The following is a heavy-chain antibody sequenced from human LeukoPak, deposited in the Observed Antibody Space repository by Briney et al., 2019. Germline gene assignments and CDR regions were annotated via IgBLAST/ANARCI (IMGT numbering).Heavy chain of an antibody. V-gene: IGHV3-23*01. CDR2: ISGSGGTT. CDR1: GFTFSSYG. Sequence: GGSLRLSYAASGFTFSSYGMSWVRQAPGKGLEWVSSISGSGGTTYYADSVKGRFTISRDNSKNTLYLQMNSLRADDTAVYSCAKDPPTVMANAFHIWGQGTMVTVSS. CDR3: AKDPPTVMANAFHI. J-gene: IGHJ3*02. D-gene: IGHD5-18*01.